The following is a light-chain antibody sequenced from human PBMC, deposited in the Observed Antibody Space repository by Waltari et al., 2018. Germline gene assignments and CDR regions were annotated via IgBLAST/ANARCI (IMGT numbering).Light chain of an antibody. CDR3: ASWDDSLSGYV. Sequence: QSLLTQPPSASGTPGQRVIISCLGRTSNIGGGNFVYWYQQVAGAAPKHLISRDNKGPAGGPDRFAGAKSDNSASLAISGLRSEDEADYYCASWDDSLSGYVFGAGTKVTVL. J-gene: IGLJ1*01. V-gene: IGLV1-47*01. CDR1: TSNIGGGNF. CDR2: RDN.